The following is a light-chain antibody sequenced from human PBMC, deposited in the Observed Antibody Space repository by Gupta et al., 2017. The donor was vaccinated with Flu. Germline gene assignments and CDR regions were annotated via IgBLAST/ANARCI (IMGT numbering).Light chain of an antibody. CDR1: QGISSA. CDR2: DAS. J-gene: IGKJ5*01. V-gene: IGKV1D-13*01. CDR3: QHGNNSPIP. Sequence: ATQLTQSPSSLSAPVGDRVTITCRARQGISSALAWYQQKPGKAPKLLIYDASSRESGVPSRFSGSGSGTDFTLTISSRQPEDFATYYCQHGNNSPIPFGQGTQLDIK.